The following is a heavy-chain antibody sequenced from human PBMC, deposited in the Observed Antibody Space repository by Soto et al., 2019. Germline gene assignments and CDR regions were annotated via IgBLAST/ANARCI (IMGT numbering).Heavy chain of an antibody. J-gene: IGHJ4*02. CDR3: AKDRVGGTFYTPLAF. CDR2: ITYDGSFQ. CDR1: GFNFDNYG. Sequence: QVQLVESGGGVVQPGGSLRLSCQASGFNFDNYGMHWVRQAPGKGLEWVAVITYDGSFQYYADSVKGRFTISRDNSINTLSLHLNTLKPEDTAVYHCAKDRVGGTFYTPLAFWGQGTLVTVSS. V-gene: IGHV3-30*18. D-gene: IGHD1-7*01.